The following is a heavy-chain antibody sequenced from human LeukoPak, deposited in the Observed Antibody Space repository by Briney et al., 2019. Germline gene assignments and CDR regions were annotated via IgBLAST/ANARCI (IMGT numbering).Heavy chain of an antibody. J-gene: IGHJ3*02. Sequence: GGSLTLSCAASGFTVSSNYMSWVRQAPGKGLEWVSVIYSGGSTYYADSVKGRFTISRHNSKNTLYPQMNSLRAEDTAVYYCARERALLGYDAFDIWGQGTMVTVSS. CDR3: ARERALLGYDAFDI. CDR1: GFTVSSNY. V-gene: IGHV3-53*04. D-gene: IGHD3-22*01. CDR2: IYSGGST.